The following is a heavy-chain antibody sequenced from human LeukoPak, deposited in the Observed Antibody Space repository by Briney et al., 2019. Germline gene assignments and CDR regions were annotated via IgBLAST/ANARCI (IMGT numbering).Heavy chain of an antibody. J-gene: IGHJ3*02. CDR2: IYYSGST. V-gene: IGHV4-39*01. Sequence: SETLSLTCTVSGGSISSSSYYWGWIRQPPGKGLEWIGSIYYSGSTYYNPSLKSRVTVSIDTSKNQFSVKLTSATAADTAIYYCAREDTVMDDAFDIWGQGTAVTVSS. CDR3: AREDTVMDDAFDI. CDR1: GGSISSSSYY. D-gene: IGHD5-18*01.